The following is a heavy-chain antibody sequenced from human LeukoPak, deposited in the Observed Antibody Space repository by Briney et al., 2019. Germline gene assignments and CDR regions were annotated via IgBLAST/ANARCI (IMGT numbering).Heavy chain of an antibody. Sequence: GGSLRLSCAASGFTFSSYWMHWVRQAPGKGLVWVSRINSDGSSTSYADSVKGRFTISRDNAKNTLYLQMNSLRAEDTAVYCCARDTYYYDSSGYYLFDYWGQGTLVTVSS. V-gene: IGHV3-74*01. CDR3: ARDTYYYDSSGYYLFDY. J-gene: IGHJ4*02. CDR1: GFTFSSYW. D-gene: IGHD3-22*01. CDR2: INSDGSST.